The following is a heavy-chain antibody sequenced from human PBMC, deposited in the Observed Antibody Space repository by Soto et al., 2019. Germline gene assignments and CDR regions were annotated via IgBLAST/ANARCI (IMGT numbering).Heavy chain of an antibody. Sequence: PGGSLRLSCAASAFTFTSYWMTWVRQAPGKGLEWVAHIKQDGSEKFYVDSVEGRFTISRDNAKNSLYLQMNSLRVEDTAVYYSSRVPQPPVGSGYLEYWGQGSLVTVS. V-gene: IGHV3-7*01. CDR1: AFTFTSYW. CDR3: SRVPQPPVGSGYLEY. J-gene: IGHJ4*02. CDR2: IKQDGSEK. D-gene: IGHD3-22*01.